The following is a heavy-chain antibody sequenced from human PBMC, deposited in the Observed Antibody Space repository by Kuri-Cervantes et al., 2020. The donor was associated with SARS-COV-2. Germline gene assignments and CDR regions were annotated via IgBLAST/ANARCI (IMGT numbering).Heavy chain of an antibody. CDR2: IYHSGST. CDR1: GYSISSGYY. CDR3: ARLGSSYFDY. V-gene: IGHV4-38-2*01. D-gene: IGHD3-10*01. J-gene: IGHJ4*02. Sequence: SQTLSLTCAVSGYSISSGYYWGWIRQPPGKGLEWIGSIYHSGSTFYNPSLKSRVTISVDTSKNQFSLKLSSVTAADTAVYYCARLGSSYFDYWGQGTLVTVSS.